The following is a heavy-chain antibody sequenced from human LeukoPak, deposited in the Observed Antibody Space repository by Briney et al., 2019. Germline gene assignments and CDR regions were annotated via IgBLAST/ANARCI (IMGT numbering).Heavy chain of an antibody. J-gene: IGHJ5*02. CDR1: GFTFSSYA. CDR2: IGAGGTFT. V-gene: IGHV3-23*01. D-gene: IGHD2-2*02. CDR3: ARGRHILRRNWFDP. Sequence: PGGSLRLSCTASGFTFSSYAMNWVRQAPGKGLEWVSGIGAGGTFTYYADSVKGRFTISRDNSRNTLYLQMNSLRADDTAVYYCARGRHILRRNWFDPWGQGTLVTVSS.